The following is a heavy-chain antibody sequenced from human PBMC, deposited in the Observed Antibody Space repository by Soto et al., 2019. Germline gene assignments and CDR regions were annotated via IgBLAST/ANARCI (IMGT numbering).Heavy chain of an antibody. CDR2: IWYDGSNK. D-gene: IGHD3-10*01. J-gene: IGHJ6*02. V-gene: IGHV3-33*01. Sequence: GGSLRLSCAASGFTFSSYGMHWVRQAPGKGLEWVAVIWYDGSNKYYADSVKGRFTISRDNSKNTLYLQMNSLRAEDTAVYYCASMVPGMDVWGQGTTVTVSS. CDR1: GFTFSSYG. CDR3: ASMVPGMDV.